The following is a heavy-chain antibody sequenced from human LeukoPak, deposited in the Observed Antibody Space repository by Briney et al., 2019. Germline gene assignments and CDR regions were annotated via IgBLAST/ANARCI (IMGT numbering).Heavy chain of an antibody. Sequence: VASVKVSCKASGGTFSSYAISWVRQAPGQGLEWMGWINPNSGDTNYAQKFQGRVTMTRDTSITTAYMELSRLRSDDTAVYYCARDLDYYGSGSIFNIWGQGTMVTVSP. CDR3: ARDLDYYGSGSIFNI. D-gene: IGHD3-10*01. CDR1: GGTFSSYA. J-gene: IGHJ3*02. CDR2: INPNSGDT. V-gene: IGHV1-2*02.